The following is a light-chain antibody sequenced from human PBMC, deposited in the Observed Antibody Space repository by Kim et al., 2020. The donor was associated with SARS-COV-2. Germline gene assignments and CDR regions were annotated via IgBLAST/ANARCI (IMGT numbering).Light chain of an antibody. CDR3: QQYHSWPPMYT. CDR2: DAS. Sequence: SPGERSTLSCMASQSVSSNLVWYQQKPGQAPRLLIYDASTRATDVPARFSGSGSGTEFTLTINSLQSEDSAVYYCQQYHSWPPMYTFGQGTKLEI. J-gene: IGKJ2*01. CDR1: QSVSSN. V-gene: IGKV3-15*01.